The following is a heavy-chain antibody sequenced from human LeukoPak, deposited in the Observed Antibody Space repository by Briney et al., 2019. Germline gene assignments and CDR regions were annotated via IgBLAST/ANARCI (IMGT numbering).Heavy chain of an antibody. D-gene: IGHD2-2*01. Sequence: ASVKVSCKVSGYTLTELSMHWVRQAPGKGLEWMGGFDPEDGETIYAQKFQGRVTMTEDTSTDTVYMELSSLRSEDTAVYYCATVAPSQYCSSTSCPLAGFDPWGQGTLVTVSS. V-gene: IGHV1-24*01. CDR1: GYTLTELS. CDR2: FDPEDGET. CDR3: ATVAPSQYCSSTSCPLAGFDP. J-gene: IGHJ5*02.